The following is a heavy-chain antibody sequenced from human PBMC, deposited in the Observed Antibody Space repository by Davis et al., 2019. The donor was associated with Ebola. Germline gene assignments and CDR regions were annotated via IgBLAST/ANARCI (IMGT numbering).Heavy chain of an antibody. CDR1: GGSISSGGYY. J-gene: IGHJ6*02. V-gene: IGHV4-31*03. CDR2: IYYSGST. Sequence: MPSETLSLTCTVSGGSISSGGYYWSWIRQHPGKGLEWIGYIYYSGSTYYNPSLKSRVTISVDTSKNQFSLKLSSVTAADTAVYYCASVVATIWRYYGMDVWGQGTTVTVSS. CDR3: ASVVATIWRYYGMDV. D-gene: IGHD5-12*01.